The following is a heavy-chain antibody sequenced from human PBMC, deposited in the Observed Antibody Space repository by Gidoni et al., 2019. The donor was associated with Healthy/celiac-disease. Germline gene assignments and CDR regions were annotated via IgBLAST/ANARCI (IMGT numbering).Heavy chain of an antibody. V-gene: IGHV4-39*01. CDR1: GGSIRSSSYH. CDR2: FYYSGST. CDR3: ARLSCSSTSCYETPFDY. Sequence: QLQLQESGPGLVKPSETLSLTCTVPGGSIRSSSYHGGWIRQPPGKGLEWIGGFYYSGSTCYNPSHKSRVTISVDTSKNQFSLKLSSVTAADTAVYYCARLSCSSTSCYETPFDYWGQGTLVTVSS. J-gene: IGHJ4*02. D-gene: IGHD2-2*01.